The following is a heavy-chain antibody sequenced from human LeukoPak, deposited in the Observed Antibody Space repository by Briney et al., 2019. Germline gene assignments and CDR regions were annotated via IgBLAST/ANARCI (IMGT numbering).Heavy chain of an antibody. J-gene: IGHJ4*02. Sequence: SETLSLTCTVSGGSIRSTSHYWGWVRQPPGKGLEWIGSIYYNGATYYNPSLKSRVTISVDTSKNQFSLNLSSVTAADTAVYYCARTITVIKRYFDFWGQGTLVTVSS. CDR1: GGSIRSTSHY. CDR2: IYYNGAT. CDR3: ARTITVIKRYFDF. V-gene: IGHV4-39*01. D-gene: IGHD3-22*01.